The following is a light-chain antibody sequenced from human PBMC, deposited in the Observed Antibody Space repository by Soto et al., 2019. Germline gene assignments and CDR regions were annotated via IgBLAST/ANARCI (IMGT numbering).Light chain of an antibody. J-gene: IGLJ2*01. Sequence: QSALTQPPSASGSPGQSVTISCTGTNNDVGGFSYVSWYQHHPGKAPRLIIYEASKRPSGVPARFSGSKSGITASLTVSGLQAEDEADYYCGSYTGSNTLVFGGGTKLTVL. CDR1: NNDVGGFSY. CDR3: GSYTGSNTLV. CDR2: EAS. V-gene: IGLV2-8*01.